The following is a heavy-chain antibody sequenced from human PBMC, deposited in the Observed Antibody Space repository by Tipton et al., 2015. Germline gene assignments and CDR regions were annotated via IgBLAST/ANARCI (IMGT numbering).Heavy chain of an antibody. D-gene: IGHD2-15*01. Sequence: GLVKPSETLSLNCAVYSGSFSGYHWSWIRQPPGKGLEWIGEINDSGSTNYNPSLKSRLTISVDTSKKQFSLRLTSVTAADTAVYYCARHGEKYCSGGDCYPRSPDYWGQGTLVTVSS. CDR2: INDSGST. V-gene: IGHV4-34*01. J-gene: IGHJ4*02. CDR1: SGSFSGYH. CDR3: ARHGEKYCSGGDCYPRSPDY.